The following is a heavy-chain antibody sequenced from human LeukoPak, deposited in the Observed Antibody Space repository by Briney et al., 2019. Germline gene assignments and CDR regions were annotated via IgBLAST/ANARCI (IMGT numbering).Heavy chain of an antibody. Sequence: GGSLRLSCAASGFTFSSSAMSWVRRAPGKGLEWVANIKQDGSEKYYADSVKGRFTISRDNAKSSLFLQMNSLRAEDTALYYCARRGFEHWGQGILVTVSS. CDR2: IKQDGSEK. CDR1: GFTFSSSA. V-gene: IGHV3-7*03. CDR3: ARRGFEH. J-gene: IGHJ4*02.